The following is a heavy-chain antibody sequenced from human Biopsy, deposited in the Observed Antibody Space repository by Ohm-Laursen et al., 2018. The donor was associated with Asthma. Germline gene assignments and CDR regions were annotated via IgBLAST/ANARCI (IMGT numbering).Heavy chain of an antibody. Sequence: SLRLSCAASGFTFSSYAMNWVRQAPGKGLEWDSGIRGNDGSTYYADSVKGRFTISRDNFKRTLYLQMNSLRAEDAALYYCAKGFGRRVPTENAFDIWGQGTLVTVSS. CDR1: GFTFSSYA. V-gene: IGHV3-23*01. CDR3: AKGFGRRVPTENAFDI. J-gene: IGHJ3*02. D-gene: IGHD1-14*01. CDR2: IRGNDGST.